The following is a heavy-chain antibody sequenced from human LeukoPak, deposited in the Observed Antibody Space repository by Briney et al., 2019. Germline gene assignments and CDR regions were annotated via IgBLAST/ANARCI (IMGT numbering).Heavy chain of an antibody. J-gene: IGHJ5*02. CDR3: ARGEGSGWYIFGVEH. D-gene: IGHD6-19*01. CDR2: IIPIFGTA. V-gene: IGHV1-69*06. CDR1: GDTFSSSA. Sequence: SVKVSCKASGDTFSSSAINWVRQAPGLGLEWMGGIIPIFGTASYAQKFQGRVTITADKSTTTAYMELSSLTSEDTAMYYCARGEGSGWYIFGVEHWGQGTLVTVSS.